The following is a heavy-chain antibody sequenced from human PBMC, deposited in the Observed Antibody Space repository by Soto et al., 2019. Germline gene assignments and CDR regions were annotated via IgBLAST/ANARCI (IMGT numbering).Heavy chain of an antibody. D-gene: IGHD2-2*02. Sequence: GASVKVSCKASGGTFSSYTISWVRQSPGQGLEWMGRIIPILGIANYAQKFQGRVTITADKSTSTAYMELSSLRSEDTAVYYCARDTLVVEVPAAIGWFDPWGQGTLVTVSS. CDR2: IIPILGIA. J-gene: IGHJ5*02. CDR1: GGTFSSYT. CDR3: ARDTLVVEVPAAIGWFDP. V-gene: IGHV1-69*04.